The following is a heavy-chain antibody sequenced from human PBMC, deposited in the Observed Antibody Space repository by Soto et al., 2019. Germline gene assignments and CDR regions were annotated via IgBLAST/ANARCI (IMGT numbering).Heavy chain of an antibody. CDR1: GDSISSGDYY. CDR3: ARDPRFGSSSSNGDY. CDR2: IHYSGTT. Sequence: SETLSLTCTVSGDSISSGDYYWSWIRQPPGKGLEWIGDIHYSGTTHYNPSLKSRATISVDTSRNQFSLKLRSVTAADTAVYYCARDPRFGSSSSNGDYWGQGILVTVSS. D-gene: IGHD6-6*01. J-gene: IGHJ4*02. V-gene: IGHV4-30-4*01.